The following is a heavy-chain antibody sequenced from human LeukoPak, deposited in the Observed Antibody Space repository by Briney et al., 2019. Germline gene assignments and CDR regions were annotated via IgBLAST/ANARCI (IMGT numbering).Heavy chain of an antibody. CDR2: ISYSGTT. CDR1: GGSISSTSNY. Sequence: SETLSLTCTVSGGSISSTSNYWGWIRQPPGKELEWIGSISYSGTTFYNPSLKSRVTISVDTSKNQFSLKLSSVTAADTAVYYCARGYCSSTSCYLYYYYGMDIWGQGTTVTVSS. D-gene: IGHD2-2*01. V-gene: IGHV4-39*07. CDR3: ARGYCSSTSCYLYYYYGMDI. J-gene: IGHJ6*02.